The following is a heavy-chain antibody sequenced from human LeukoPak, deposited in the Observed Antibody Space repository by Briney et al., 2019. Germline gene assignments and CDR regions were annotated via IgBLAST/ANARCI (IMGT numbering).Heavy chain of an antibody. Sequence: SVKVSCKASGGTFSSYAISWVRQAPGQGLEWMGGIIPIFGTANYAQKFQGRVTITADESTSTAYMELRSLRSDDTAVYYCARDGALSTERAMDVWGKGTTVTVSS. CDR3: ARDGALSTERAMDV. D-gene: IGHD3-10*01. V-gene: IGHV1-69*13. J-gene: IGHJ6*03. CDR1: GGTFSSYA. CDR2: IIPIFGTA.